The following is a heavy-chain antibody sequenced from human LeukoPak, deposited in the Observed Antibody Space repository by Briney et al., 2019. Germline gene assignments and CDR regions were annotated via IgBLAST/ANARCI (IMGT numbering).Heavy chain of an antibody. CDR1: GFTFSSYG. CDR3: ARVTAVAGTSVGVDA. D-gene: IGHD6-19*01. V-gene: IGHV3-30*02. Sequence: GSLRLSCAASGFTFSSYGMHWVRQAPGKGLEWVAYIQYDGNNQQYADSVKGRFSISRDRSKNIPYLQMNSLRPEDTAVYYCARVTAVAGTSVGVDAWGQGILVTVS. J-gene: IGHJ4*02. CDR2: IQYDGNNQ.